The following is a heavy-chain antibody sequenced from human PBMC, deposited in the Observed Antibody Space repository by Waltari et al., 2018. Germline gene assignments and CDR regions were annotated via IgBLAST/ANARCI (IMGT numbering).Heavy chain of an antibody. J-gene: IGHJ6*02. CDR1: GFTFSSYG. D-gene: IGHD6-13*01. CDR3: AKDRGIAAAKGYGMDV. V-gene: IGHV3-30*02. CDR2: IRYDGSNK. Sequence: QVQLVESGGGVVQPGGSLRLSCAASGFTFSSYGMHWVRQAPGKGLEWVAFIRYDGSNKYYADSVKGRFTISRDNSKNTLYLQMNSLRAEDTAVYYCAKDRGIAAAKGYGMDVWGQGTTVTVAS.